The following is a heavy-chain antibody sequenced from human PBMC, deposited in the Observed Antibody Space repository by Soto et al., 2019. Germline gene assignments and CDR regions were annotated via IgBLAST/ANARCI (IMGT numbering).Heavy chain of an antibody. J-gene: IGHJ6*02. CDR1: GYTFTTYE. Sequence: ASVKVSCKASGYTFTTYEISWVRPAPGQGLEWMGRISTYNGNTNHPQSLQGRLTMTTDTSTTTAYMELRNLRSDDTAVYYCARDPYHVLMVNAPNLYGMDVWGQGTTVNVSS. V-gene: IGHV1-18*01. D-gene: IGHD2-8*01. CDR3: ARDPYHVLMVNAPNLYGMDV. CDR2: ISTYNGNT.